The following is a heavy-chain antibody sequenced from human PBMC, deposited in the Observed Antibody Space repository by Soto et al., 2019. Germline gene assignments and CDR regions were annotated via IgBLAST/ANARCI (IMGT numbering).Heavy chain of an antibody. CDR2: IYPGDSDT. V-gene: IGHV5-51*01. D-gene: IGHD2-8*01. Sequence: PGESLKISCKGSGYSFTSYWIGWVRQMPGKGLEWMGIIYPGDSDTRYSPSFQGQVTISADKSISTAYLQWSSLKASDTAMYYCARHAQYCTNGVCHDAFDIWGQGTMVTVSS. CDR1: GYSFTSYW. CDR3: ARHAQYCTNGVCHDAFDI. J-gene: IGHJ3*02.